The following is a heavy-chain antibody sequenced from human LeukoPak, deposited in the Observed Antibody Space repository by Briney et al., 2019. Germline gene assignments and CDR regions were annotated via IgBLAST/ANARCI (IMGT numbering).Heavy chain of an antibody. CDR1: GFTFSRYV. V-gene: IGHV3-30*02. Sequence: GGSLSLSCTASGFTFSRYVIRWVRQAPGKGLEWVAFTQYGGGNKYYADSVKGRFTISRDNSKNTLYLQMNSLRAEDTAVYYCAKVGTSGYYWDYFDHWGQGTLVTVSS. CDR2: TQYGGGNK. CDR3: AKVGTSGYYWDYFDH. J-gene: IGHJ4*02. D-gene: IGHD3-22*01.